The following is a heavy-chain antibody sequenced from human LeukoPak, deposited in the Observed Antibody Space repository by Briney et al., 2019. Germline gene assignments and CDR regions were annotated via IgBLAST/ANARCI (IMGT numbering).Heavy chain of an antibody. CDR2: INHDGSST. V-gene: IGHV3-74*01. CDR1: GFTFTTFW. J-gene: IGHJ4*02. CDR3: ARTVGADY. Sequence: GGSLRLSCATSGFTFTTFWMHWVRQAPGKGLVWVSRINHDGSSTNYADSVKGRFTISRDNAKNTLYLQMNSLRAEDTAVYYCARTVGADYWGQGTLVTVSS. D-gene: IGHD1-26*01.